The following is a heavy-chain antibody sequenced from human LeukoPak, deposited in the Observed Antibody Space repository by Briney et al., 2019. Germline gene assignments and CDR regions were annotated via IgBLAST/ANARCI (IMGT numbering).Heavy chain of an antibody. Sequence: GGSLRLSCAASGFTFSSYAMHWVRQAPGKGLEWVAVISYDGSNKYYADSVKGRFTISRDNSKNTLYLQMNSLRAEDTAVYYCARDRYYYDSSGYSGYWGQGTLVTVSS. D-gene: IGHD3-22*01. CDR1: GFTFSSYA. V-gene: IGHV3-30*04. CDR3: ARDRYYYDSSGYSGY. J-gene: IGHJ4*02. CDR2: ISYDGSNK.